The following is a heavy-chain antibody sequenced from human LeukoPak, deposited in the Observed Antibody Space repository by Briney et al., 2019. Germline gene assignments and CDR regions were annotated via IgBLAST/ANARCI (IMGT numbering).Heavy chain of an antibody. Sequence: PGGSLRLSCAASGFTFTNYAMTWVRQAPGKGLEWVSAISGRGGSTYYADSVKGRFTISRDNSKNTLYLQMNSLRAEETAVYYRAKGLTGYYYDAFDIWGQGTMVTVSS. CDR2: ISGRGGST. V-gene: IGHV3-23*01. CDR1: GFTFTNYA. CDR3: AKGLTGYYYDAFDI. D-gene: IGHD3-9*01. J-gene: IGHJ3*02.